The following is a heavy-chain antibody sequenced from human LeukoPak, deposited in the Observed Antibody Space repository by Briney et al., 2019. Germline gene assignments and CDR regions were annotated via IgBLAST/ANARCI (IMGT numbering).Heavy chain of an antibody. CDR3: VRDGRYCSGGRCFPI. Sequence: PGGSLRLSCGASGFTFRSYEMNWVRQAPGKGLEWVSFISSSGSAMYYADSVKGRFTISRDNAKNSLYLQMNSLRAEDTALYYCVRDGRYCSGGRCFPIWGQGTLVTVST. V-gene: IGHV3-48*03. D-gene: IGHD2-15*01. CDR1: GFTFRSYE. J-gene: IGHJ4*02. CDR2: ISSSGSAM.